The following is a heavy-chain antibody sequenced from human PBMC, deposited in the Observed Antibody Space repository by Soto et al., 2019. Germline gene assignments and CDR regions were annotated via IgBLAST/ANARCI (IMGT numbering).Heavy chain of an antibody. CDR1: GFIFDDYA. Sequence: PGGSLSLSCSASGFIFDDYAMGWVRQAPGKGLEWVSDIIDSGGSTYYADSVKGRFTISRDNSKSTLYLQMNSLRAEDTALYYCAKGRSYYYYYGVDVWGQGTTVTVSS. J-gene: IGHJ6*02. CDR2: IIDSGGST. V-gene: IGHV3-23*01. CDR3: AKGRSYYYYYGVDV.